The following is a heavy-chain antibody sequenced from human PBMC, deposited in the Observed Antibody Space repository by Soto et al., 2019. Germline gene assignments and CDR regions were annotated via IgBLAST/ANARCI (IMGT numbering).Heavy chain of an antibody. Sequence: VQLVESGGGLVQPGGSLKLSCAASGFTFSGSAMHWVRQASGKGLEWVGRIRSKANSYATAYAASVKGRFTISRDDSKNTAYLQMNSLKTEDTAVYYCTGSGYDPPYGMDVWGQGTTVTVSS. CDR2: IRSKANSYAT. CDR1: GFTFSGSA. V-gene: IGHV3-73*02. CDR3: TGSGYDPPYGMDV. D-gene: IGHD5-12*01. J-gene: IGHJ6*02.